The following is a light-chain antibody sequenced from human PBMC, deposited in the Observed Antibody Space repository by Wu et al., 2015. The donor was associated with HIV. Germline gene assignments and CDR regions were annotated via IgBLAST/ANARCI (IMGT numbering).Light chain of an antibody. J-gene: IGKJ3*01. CDR3: QQYGSSAGFT. CDR1: QSVSSSY. Sequence: EIVLTQSPGTLSLSPGERATLSCRASQSVSSSYLAWYQQKPGQTPRLLIYGASSRATGIPDRFSGSGSGTDFTLTISRLEPEDFAVYFCQQYGSSAGFTFGPGTKVD. CDR2: GAS. V-gene: IGKV3-20*01.